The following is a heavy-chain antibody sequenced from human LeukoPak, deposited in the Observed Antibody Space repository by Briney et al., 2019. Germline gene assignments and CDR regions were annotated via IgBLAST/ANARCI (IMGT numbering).Heavy chain of an antibody. CDR2: INHSGST. Sequence: SETLSLTCAVYGGSFSGYYWSWIRQPPGKGLEWIGEINHSGSTNYNPSLKSRVTISVDTSKNQFSLKLSSVTAADTAVYYCARGQEDDFWSGYYRIDPWGQGTLVTVSS. CDR3: ARGQEDDFWSGYYRIDP. D-gene: IGHD3-3*01. CDR1: GGSFSGYY. V-gene: IGHV4-34*01. J-gene: IGHJ5*02.